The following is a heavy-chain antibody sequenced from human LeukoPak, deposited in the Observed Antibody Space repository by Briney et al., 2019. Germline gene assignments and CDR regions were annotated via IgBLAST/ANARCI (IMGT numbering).Heavy chain of an antibody. J-gene: IGHJ4*02. V-gene: IGHV4-39*07. CDR3: AREGARGYSLRTFDY. CDR1: GGSINSSGYY. Sequence: SESLSLTCTVSGGSINSSGYYWVWIRQPPGKGLVWIASISYSGSTYYNPSLKSRVTISVDTSKNQFSLKLSSVTAADTAVYYCAREGARGYSLRTFDYWGQGTLVTVSS. CDR2: ISYSGST. D-gene: IGHD5-18*01.